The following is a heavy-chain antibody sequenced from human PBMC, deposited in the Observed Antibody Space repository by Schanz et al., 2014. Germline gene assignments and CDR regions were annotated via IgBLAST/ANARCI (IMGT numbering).Heavy chain of an antibody. V-gene: IGHV1-46*01. CDR1: GYTFISYF. CDR3: ARAAYGGYTSTPLRS. J-gene: IGHJ5*02. D-gene: IGHD5-12*01. Sequence: QVQLVQSGAEVKKPGASVKVSCKASGYTFISYFIHWVRQAPGQGLEWMGIINPTGGSTSYAQRFPGRVPVTRDTSTSTVYMELSSLRSEDTAVYYCARAAYGGYTSTPLRSWGQGTLVTVSS. CDR2: INPTGGST.